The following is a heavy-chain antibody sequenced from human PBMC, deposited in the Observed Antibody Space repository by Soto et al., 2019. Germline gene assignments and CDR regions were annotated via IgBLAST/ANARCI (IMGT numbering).Heavy chain of an antibody. D-gene: IGHD7-27*01. CDR2: ISGSGGST. CDR1: GFTFSSYA. V-gene: IGHV3-23*01. CDR3: AKTSSGYYYYYGMDV. J-gene: IGHJ6*02. Sequence: EVQLLESWGGLVQPGGSLRLSCAASGFTFSSYAMSWVRQAPGKGLDWVSAISGSGGSTYYADSVKGRFTISRDNSKNTLYLQMNSLRAEDTAVYYCAKTSSGYYYYYGMDVWGQGTTVTVSS.